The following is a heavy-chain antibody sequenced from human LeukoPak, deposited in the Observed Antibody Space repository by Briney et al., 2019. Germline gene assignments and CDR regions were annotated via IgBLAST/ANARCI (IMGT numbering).Heavy chain of an antibody. J-gene: IGHJ3*02. CDR2: MRNKANSYTT. CDR1: GFTFSDHY. CDR3: ARSPESGGNVFDI. V-gene: IGHV3-72*01. D-gene: IGHD3-16*01. Sequence: GGSLRLSCAASGFTFSDHYIDWVRQAPGKGLEWVGRMRNKANSYTTENAASVKGRLTLSRDDSKRLVFLQLNSLKFEDTAVYYCARSPESGGNVFDIWGQGTMVTVSS.